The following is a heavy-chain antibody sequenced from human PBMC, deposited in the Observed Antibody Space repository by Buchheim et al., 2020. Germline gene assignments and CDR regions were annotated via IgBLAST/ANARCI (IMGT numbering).Heavy chain of an antibody. CDR2: IWYDGSNK. CDR3: ARQTYYYDCSGSYYFDY. V-gene: IGHV3-33*01. Sequence: QVQLVESGGGVVQPGRSLRLSCAASGFTFSSYGMHWVRQAPGKGLEWVAVIWYDGSNKYYADSVKGRFTISRDNSKNTLYLQMNSLRAEDTAVYYCARQTYYYDCSGSYYFDYWGQGTL. CDR1: GFTFSSYG. J-gene: IGHJ4*02. D-gene: IGHD3-22*01.